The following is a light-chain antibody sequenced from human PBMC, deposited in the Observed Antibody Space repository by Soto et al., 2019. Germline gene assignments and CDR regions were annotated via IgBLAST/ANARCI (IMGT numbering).Light chain of an antibody. CDR1: QSVNSSY. CDR3: QHYDTSSRT. CDR2: GAS. J-gene: IGKJ1*01. V-gene: IGKV3-20*01. Sequence: EVVLTQSPGTLSLSPGERATLSCRASQSVNSSYLAWYQQKPGQAPRLLIFGASRRATDIPDRFSGSGSGTDFTLTIRRLEPEDFAVYYCQHYDTSSRTFGQGTKVEIK.